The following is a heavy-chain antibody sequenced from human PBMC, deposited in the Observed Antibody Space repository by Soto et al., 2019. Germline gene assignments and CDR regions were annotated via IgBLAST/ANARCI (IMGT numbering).Heavy chain of an antibody. J-gene: IGHJ4*02. CDR2: MNPKSGNT. D-gene: IGHD2-15*01. CDR3: ARGGVEVDCCGGSCYHLDY. Sequence: QVQLVQSGAGVKRPGASVKVSCKASGYTFSSDINWVRQATGQGLEYMGWMNPKSGNTGYTQKFQGRVTMTRETSIRTAYMELSSLRIEDTVVYFCARGGVEVDCCGGSCYHLDYWVQGPQVSVCS. V-gene: IGHV1-8*01. CDR1: GYTFSSD.